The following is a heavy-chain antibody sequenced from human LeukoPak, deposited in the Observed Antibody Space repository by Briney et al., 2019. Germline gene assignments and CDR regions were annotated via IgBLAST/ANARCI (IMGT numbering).Heavy chain of an antibody. CDR3: ARKNVAASDY. CDR2: IWYDGTNK. Sequence: PGKSLRLSCAASGFTFRSYGMHWVRQAPGKGLEWVAVIWYDGTNKDYAKSVKGRFTISRDDSKNTLYLQMNSLRAEDTAVYYCARKNVAASDYWGQGTLVTVSS. D-gene: IGHD6-13*01. J-gene: IGHJ4*02. CDR1: GFTFRSYG. V-gene: IGHV3-33*01.